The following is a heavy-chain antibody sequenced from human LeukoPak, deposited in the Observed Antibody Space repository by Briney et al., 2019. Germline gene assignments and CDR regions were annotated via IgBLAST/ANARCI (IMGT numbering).Heavy chain of an antibody. Sequence: GGSLRLSCTASGFTFGDNAMTWVRQAPGKGLEWVGFIRSKAYGGTTEDAASVKGRFTISRDDSKSIAYLQMNSLRAEDTAVYYCAKSFGYSRSWFDYWGQGTLVTVSS. CDR1: GFTFGDNA. CDR2: IRSKAYGGTT. J-gene: IGHJ4*02. CDR3: AKSFGYSRSWFDY. D-gene: IGHD6-13*01. V-gene: IGHV3-49*04.